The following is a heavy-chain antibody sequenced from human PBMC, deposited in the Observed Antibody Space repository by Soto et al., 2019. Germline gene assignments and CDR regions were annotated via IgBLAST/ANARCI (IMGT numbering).Heavy chain of an antibody. V-gene: IGHV4-4*02. CDR1: GCSITNNNW. D-gene: IGHD5-12*01. CDR3: TNNSAYAPDY. J-gene: IGHJ4*02. CDR2: MHHIGST. Sequence: SETLSLTCDVSGCSITNNNWWSWVRQPPGEGLEWIGEMHHIGSTNYNPSLKSRVTMSVDTSKNQFFLKLNSVTAAETAVYYCTNNSAYAPDYWGQGTLVTVSS.